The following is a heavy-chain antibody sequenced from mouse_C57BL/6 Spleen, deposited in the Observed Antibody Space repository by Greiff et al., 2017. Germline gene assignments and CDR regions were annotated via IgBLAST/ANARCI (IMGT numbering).Heavy chain of an antibody. CDR3: ARRGSSYPFDY. V-gene: IGHV1-19*01. J-gene: IGHJ2*01. D-gene: IGHD1-1*01. Sequence: GYTFTDYYMNWVKQSHGKSLEWIGVINPYNGGTSYNQKFKGKATLTVDKSSSTAYMELNSLTSEDSAVYYCARRGSSYPFDYWGQGTTLTVSS. CDR2: INPYNGGT. CDR1: GYTFTDYY.